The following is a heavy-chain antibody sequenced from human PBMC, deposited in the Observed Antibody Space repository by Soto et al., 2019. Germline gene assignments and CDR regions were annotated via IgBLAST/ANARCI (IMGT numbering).Heavy chain of an antibody. CDR1: GGSVSSGSHY. J-gene: IGHJ4*02. CDR3: ARIVVVPAAIPKYYFDY. CDR2: IYYSGST. V-gene: IGHV4-61*01. D-gene: IGHD2-2*02. Sequence: PSETLSLTCTVSGGSVSSGSHYWSWIRQPPGKGLEWIGYIYYSGSTNYNPSLKSRVTISVDTSKNQFSLKLSSVTAADTAVYYCARIVVVPAAIPKYYFDYWGQGTLVTVSS.